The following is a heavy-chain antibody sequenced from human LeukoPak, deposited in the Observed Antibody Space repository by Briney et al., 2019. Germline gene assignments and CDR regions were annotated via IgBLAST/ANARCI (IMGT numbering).Heavy chain of an antibody. CDR3: AKHEREWLVDY. CDR1: GGSISSYY. Sequence: PSETLSLTCTVSGGSISSYYWSWIRQPPGKGLEWIGYIYYSGSTNYNPSLKSRVTISVDTSENQFSLKLSSVTAADTAVYYCAKHEREWLVDYWGQGTLVTVSS. D-gene: IGHD6-19*01. V-gene: IGHV4-59*08. J-gene: IGHJ4*02. CDR2: IYYSGST.